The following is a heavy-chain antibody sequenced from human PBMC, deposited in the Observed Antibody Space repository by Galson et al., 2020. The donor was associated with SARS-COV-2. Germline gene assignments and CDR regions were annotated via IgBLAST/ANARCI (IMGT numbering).Heavy chain of an antibody. CDR2: LSSTGGTS. J-gene: IGHJ1*01. V-gene: IGHV3-64D*09. CDR1: GSAISDYA. Sequence: AGSLRLSCSASGSAISDYATHWVRQAPGKGLQSVSALSSTGGTSSYADSVSGRFTMSRDNSKNKFYLQMTGLRLEDTACYYCLAYSSTRHTCWGQGALVTVAS. CDR3: LAYSSTRHTC. D-gene: IGHD6-19*01.